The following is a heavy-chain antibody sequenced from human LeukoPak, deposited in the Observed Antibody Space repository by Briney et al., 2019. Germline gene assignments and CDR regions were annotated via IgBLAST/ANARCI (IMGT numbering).Heavy chain of an antibody. CDR1: GFTFSSYA. CDR3: ARYGSGSYYNTKYYFDY. Sequence: GGSLRLSCAASGFTFSSYAMHWVRQAPGKGLEWVAVISYDGSNKYYADSVKGRFTISRDNSKNTLYLQMNSLRAEDTAVYYCARYGSGSYYNTKYYFDYWGQGTLVTVPS. J-gene: IGHJ4*02. D-gene: IGHD3-10*01. V-gene: IGHV3-30-3*01. CDR2: ISYDGSNK.